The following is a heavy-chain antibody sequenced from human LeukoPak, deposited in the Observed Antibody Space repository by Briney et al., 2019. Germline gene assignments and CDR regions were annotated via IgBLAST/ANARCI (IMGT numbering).Heavy chain of an antibody. V-gene: IGHV3-NL1*01. CDR3: AREDVDY. Sequence: GGSLRLSCAASGFTFSSYGMHWVRQAPGKGLEWVSGIGGSGTRTYYADSVKGRFTISRDNAKNSLYLQMNSLRAEDTAVYYCAREDVDYWGQGTLVTVSS. CDR2: IGGSGTRT. CDR1: GFTFSSYG. J-gene: IGHJ4*02.